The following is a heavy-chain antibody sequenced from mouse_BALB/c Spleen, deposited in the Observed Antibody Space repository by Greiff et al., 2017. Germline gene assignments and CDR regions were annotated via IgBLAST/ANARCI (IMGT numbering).Heavy chain of an antibody. CDR1: GYSITSGYY. CDR3: ARDQRSFDY. V-gene: IGHV3-6*02. CDR2: ISYDGSN. Sequence: DVKLQESGPGLVKPSQSLSLTCSVTGYSITSGYYWNWIRQFPGNKLEWMGYISYDGSNNYNPSLRNRISITRDTSKNQFFLKLNSVTTEDTATYYGARDQRSFDYWGQGTTLTVSS. J-gene: IGHJ2*01.